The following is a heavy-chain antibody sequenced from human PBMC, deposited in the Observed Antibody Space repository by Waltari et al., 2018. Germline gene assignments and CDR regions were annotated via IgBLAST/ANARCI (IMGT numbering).Heavy chain of an antibody. J-gene: IGHJ2*01. Sequence: EVQLVESGGGLIQPGGSLRPSCAAHGFTVRGNSMGWVRQAPGKGLEWVSVIHSGGTTYYADSVKGRFSISRDNSNNTLYLQMNSLRVEDTAVYYCASQGGVDFYWYFDLWGRGTLVTVSS. CDR3: ASQGGVDFYWYFDL. CDR2: IHSGGTT. CDR1: GFTVRGNS. V-gene: IGHV3-53*01. D-gene: IGHD2-8*02.